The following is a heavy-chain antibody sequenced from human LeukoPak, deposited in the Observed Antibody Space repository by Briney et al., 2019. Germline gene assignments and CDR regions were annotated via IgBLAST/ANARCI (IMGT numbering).Heavy chain of an antibody. Sequence: GGSLRLSCAASGFTFSSYWMSWVRQAPGKGLEWVGFIRSKAYGGTTEYAASVKGRFTISRDDSKSIAYLQMNSLKTEDTAVYYCTRDRIAAAPPYYYYYMDVWGKGTTVTVSS. D-gene: IGHD6-13*01. J-gene: IGHJ6*03. CDR3: TRDRIAAAPPYYYYYMDV. CDR2: IRSKAYGGTT. V-gene: IGHV3-49*04. CDR1: GFTFSSYW.